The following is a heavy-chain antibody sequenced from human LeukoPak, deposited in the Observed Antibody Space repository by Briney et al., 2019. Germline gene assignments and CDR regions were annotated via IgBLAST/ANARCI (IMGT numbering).Heavy chain of an antibody. CDR2: ISSSSDYK. V-gene: IGHV3-11*06. Sequence: GGSLRLSCAASGFAFSDYHMSWIRQAPGKGLEWVSYISSSSDYKDYADSVRGRFTISRDNAKKSMYLQMNSLRAEDTAMYYCARAVYYSNYLGYWGQGTLVTVSS. CDR3: ARAVYYSNYLGY. D-gene: IGHD3-10*01. CDR1: GFAFSDYH. J-gene: IGHJ4*01.